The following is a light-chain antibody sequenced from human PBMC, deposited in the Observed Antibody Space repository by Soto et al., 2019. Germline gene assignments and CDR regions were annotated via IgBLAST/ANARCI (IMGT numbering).Light chain of an antibody. J-gene: IGLJ1*01. Sequence: VLTQPPSVSAAPGQKVTISCSGSSSNIGGNSVSWYQQLPGTAPKLLIYDDNKRPSGIPDRFSGSKSGTSATLGITGFHTGDEADYYCGSWDSSLSAYVFGTGTKVTVL. CDR3: GSWDSSLSAYV. V-gene: IGLV1-51*01. CDR2: DDN. CDR1: SSNIGGNS.